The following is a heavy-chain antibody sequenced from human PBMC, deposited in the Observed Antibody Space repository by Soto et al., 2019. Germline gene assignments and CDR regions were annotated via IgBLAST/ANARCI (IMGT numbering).Heavy chain of an antibody. J-gene: IGHJ4*02. Sequence: RGSLRLSCAAPGFTSNNYAMTWVRRAAGKGLEWVSGISDAGERTNYADSVRGRFTVSRDNSRNTLYLQMNTLRVEDTAVYFCAKDYSGVWSRGMDFWGQGARVTVS. CDR3: AKDYSGVWSRGMDF. CDR1: GFTSNNYA. D-gene: IGHD6-19*01. V-gene: IGHV3-23*01. CDR2: ISDAGERT.